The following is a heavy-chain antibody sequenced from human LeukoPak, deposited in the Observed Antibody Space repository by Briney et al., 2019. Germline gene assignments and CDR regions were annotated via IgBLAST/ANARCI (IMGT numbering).Heavy chain of an antibody. CDR3: ASSRIDDFHFDY. CDR2: IYYSGST. Sequence: KPSETLSLTCTVSGASVSSSSHYWGWIRQPPGKGLEWIRSIYYSGSTYYNPSLKSRVTISVDTSKNQFSLKLSSVTAADTAVYHCASSRIDDFHFDYWGQGTLVTVSS. CDR1: GASVSSSSHY. J-gene: IGHJ4*02. V-gene: IGHV4-39*01. D-gene: IGHD1-1*01.